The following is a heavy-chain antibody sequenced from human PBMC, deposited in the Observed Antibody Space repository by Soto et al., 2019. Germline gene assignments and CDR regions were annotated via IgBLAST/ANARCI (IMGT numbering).Heavy chain of an antibody. CDR3: PRVELGDYGSDYFDY. V-gene: IGHV3-33*01. CDR1: GFTFSSYG. CDR2: IWYDGSNK. Sequence: GGSLRLSCAASGFTFSSYGMHWVRQAPGKGLEWVAVIWYDGSNKYYADSVKGRFTISRDNSKNTLYLQLNSLRAEDTAVYYCPRVELGDYGSDYFDYWGQGTLVTVSS. D-gene: IGHD3-10*01. J-gene: IGHJ4*02.